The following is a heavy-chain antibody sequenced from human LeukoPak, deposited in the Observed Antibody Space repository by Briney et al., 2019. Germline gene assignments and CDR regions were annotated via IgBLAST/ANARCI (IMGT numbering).Heavy chain of an antibody. J-gene: IGHJ4*02. CDR2: MNEDGSEK. V-gene: IGHV3-7*01. CDR3: ARGMTYHVY. CDR1: GFTFRSYR. Sequence: GGSLRLSCAVSGFTFRSYRMSWVRHVPGKGLEWVANMNEDGSEKYYVDSVKGRFTISRDNAKNSLYLEMHSLRVEDTAMYYCARGMTYHVYWGQGTLVTVSS. D-gene: IGHD1-14*01.